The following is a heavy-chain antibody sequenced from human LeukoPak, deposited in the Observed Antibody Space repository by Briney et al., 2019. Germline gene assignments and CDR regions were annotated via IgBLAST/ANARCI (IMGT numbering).Heavy chain of an antibody. CDR1: GGSISSNNYY. V-gene: IGHV4-39*07. D-gene: IGHD3-3*01. Sequence: PSETLSLTCTVSGGSISSNNYYWGWIRQSPGKGLEWIGSIYHSGSTYHNPSLKSRVTISVDTSKNQFSLKLSSVTAADTAVYYCARATYYDFWSGYAFDIWGQGTMVTVSS. CDR2: IYHSGST. J-gene: IGHJ3*02. CDR3: ARATYYDFWSGYAFDI.